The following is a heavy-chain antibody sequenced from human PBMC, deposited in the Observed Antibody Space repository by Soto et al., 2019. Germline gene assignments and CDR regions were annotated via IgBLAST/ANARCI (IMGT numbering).Heavy chain of an antibody. CDR2: IIPYNGNT. J-gene: IGHJ4*02. V-gene: IGHV1-45*02. CDR3: ARIKYHGSGSYYNLDY. Sequence: ASVKVSCTASGYILTYRYLYLVRQAPGQALEWMGWIIPYNGNTNYAQKFQDRFSITRESSLSTVYMELRSLRSDDTATYYCARIKYHGSGSYYNLDYWGQGTLVTVSS. CDR1: GYILTYRY. D-gene: IGHD3-10*01.